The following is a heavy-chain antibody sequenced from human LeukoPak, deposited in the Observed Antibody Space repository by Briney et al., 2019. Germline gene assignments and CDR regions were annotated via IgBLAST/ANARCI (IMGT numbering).Heavy chain of an antibody. V-gene: IGHV1-2*02. CDR2: INPNISVT. CDR1: GYTFTGYY. CDR3: ARVLRGNRRCHY. J-gene: IGHJ4*02. Sequence: ASVKVSCKASGYTFTGYYMHWVRQAPGQGLEWMGWINPNISVTNYAQKFQGRVTMTTDTSISTAYMELSRLRSDDTAVHYCARVLRGNRRCHYWRQGTVVTVPS. D-gene: IGHD3-10*01.